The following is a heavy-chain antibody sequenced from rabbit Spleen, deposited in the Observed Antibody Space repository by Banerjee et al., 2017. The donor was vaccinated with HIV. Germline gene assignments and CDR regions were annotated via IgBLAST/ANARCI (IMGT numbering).Heavy chain of an antibody. CDR2: IYTGTGST. CDR3: VRERIVVAGVLGLDL. CDR1: GFSFSSDYW. Sequence: LVESGGGLVQPEGSLTLTCTTSGFSFSSDYWICWVRQAPGKGLEWIGCIYTGTGSTYYASWAKGRFTISKTSSTTVTLQMTSLTAADTATYFCVRERIVVAGVLGLDLWGPGTLVTVS. V-gene: IGHV1S45*01. J-gene: IGHJ3*01. D-gene: IGHD4-1*01.